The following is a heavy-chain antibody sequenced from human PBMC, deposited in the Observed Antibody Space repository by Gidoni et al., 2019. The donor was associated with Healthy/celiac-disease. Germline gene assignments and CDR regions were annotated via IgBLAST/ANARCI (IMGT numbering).Heavy chain of an antibody. D-gene: IGHD6-19*01. J-gene: IGHJ3*02. CDR1: GFTFSSYA. V-gene: IGHV3-23*01. Sequence: EVQLLESGGGLVQPGGSLRLSFAASGFTFSSYAMSWVRQAPGKGLEWVSAISGSGGSTYYADSVKGRFTISRDNSKNTLYLQMNSLRAEDTAVYYCAKEYSSGWSSFDAFDIWGQGTMVTVSS. CDR2: ISGSGGST. CDR3: AKEYSSGWSSFDAFDI.